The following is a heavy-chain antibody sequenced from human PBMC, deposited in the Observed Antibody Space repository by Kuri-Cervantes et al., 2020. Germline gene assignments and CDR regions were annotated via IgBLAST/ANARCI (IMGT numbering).Heavy chain of an antibody. CDR2: ISYDGSNK. CDR3: AKTGYYYGSGRSNTPIDY. CDR1: GFTFDDYA. D-gene: IGHD3-10*01. J-gene: IGHJ4*02. V-gene: IGHV3-30*01. Sequence: GESLKISCTASGFTFDDYAMHWVRQAPGKGLEWVAVISYDGSNKYYADSVKGRFTISRDNSKNTLYLQMNSLRAEDTAVYYCAKTGYYYGSGRSNTPIDYWGQGTLVTVSS.